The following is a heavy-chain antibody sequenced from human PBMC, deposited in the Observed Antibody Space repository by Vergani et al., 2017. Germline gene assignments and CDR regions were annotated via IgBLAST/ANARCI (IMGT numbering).Heavy chain of an antibody. D-gene: IGHD6-6*01. Sequence: QVQLVQSGAEVKKPGSSVKVSCKASGGTFSSYAISWVRQAPGQGLEWMGRIIPILGTANYAQEFQGRVTMTADESTRTAYMELSSLRAEDTAVYYCARASWSIAARPFDPWGQGTLVTVSS. CDR1: GGTFSSYA. J-gene: IGHJ5*02. CDR2: IIPILGTA. V-gene: IGHV1-69*11. CDR3: ARASWSIAARPFDP.